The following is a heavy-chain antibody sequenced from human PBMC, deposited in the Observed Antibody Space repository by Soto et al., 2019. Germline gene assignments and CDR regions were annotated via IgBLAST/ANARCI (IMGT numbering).Heavy chain of an antibody. J-gene: IGHJ3*01. V-gene: IGHV1-46*03. CDR1: GYTFTSYY. Sequence: ASVKVSCKASGYTFTSYYIHWVRQAPGQGLEWMGMINPSGGSTSYAETFQGRVTMTRDTSTTTVYMELSSLRSEDTAVYYCARDCTSTSRYRKDAFDLWGLGTKVTVS. D-gene: IGHD2-2*01. CDR2: INPSGGST. CDR3: ARDCTSTSRYRKDAFDL.